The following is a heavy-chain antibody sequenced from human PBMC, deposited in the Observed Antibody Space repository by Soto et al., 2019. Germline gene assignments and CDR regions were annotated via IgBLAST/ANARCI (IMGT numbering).Heavy chain of an antibody. V-gene: IGHV2-70*17. J-gene: IGHJ4*02. CDR1: GFSLSTSGMC. CDR3: ARMGPNRCYFDY. CDR2: IDWDDDK. Sequence: SGPTLVNPTQTLTLTCTFSGFSLSTSGMCVSWIRQPPGKALEWLARIDWDDDKFYSTSLKTRLTISKDTSKNQVVLTLTNMDPVDTATYYCARMGPNRCYFDYWGQGTLVTVSS. D-gene: IGHD3-16*01.